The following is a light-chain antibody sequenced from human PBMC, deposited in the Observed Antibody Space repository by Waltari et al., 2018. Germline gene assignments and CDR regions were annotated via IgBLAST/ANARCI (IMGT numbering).Light chain of an antibody. Sequence: EIVMTQSPATLSVSPGERATLSCRDSQSISSTLSWYQQKPGQAPRLLIYDASTRATGIPARFSGSGSGTEFTLTISSLQSEDFAVYYCQQYYNWPRLTFGGGTKVEIK. CDR2: DAS. J-gene: IGKJ4*01. V-gene: IGKV3-15*01. CDR3: QQYYNWPRLT. CDR1: QSISST.